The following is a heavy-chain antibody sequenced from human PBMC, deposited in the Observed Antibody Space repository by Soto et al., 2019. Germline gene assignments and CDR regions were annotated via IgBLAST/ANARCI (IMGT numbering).Heavy chain of an antibody. V-gene: IGHV3-23*01. CDR2: ISATGTTT. Sequence: LSLSCAASEFSFSSYALNWVRQAPGKGLEWVSAISATGTTTYYADSVKGRFTISRDNSKRTLFLQMDSLSPEDTAVYYCATYSSPFDYWGQGTLVTVSS. CDR3: ATYSSPFDY. J-gene: IGHJ4*02. D-gene: IGHD6-13*01. CDR1: EFSFSSYA.